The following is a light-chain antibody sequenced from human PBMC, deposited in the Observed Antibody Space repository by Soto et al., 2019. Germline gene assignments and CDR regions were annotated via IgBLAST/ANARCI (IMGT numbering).Light chain of an antibody. V-gene: IGKV1-39*01. CDR3: QQSYSTPWT. Sequence: DIQMTQSPSSLSASVGDRVTITCRASQSISSYLNWYQQKPGKAPKLLIYAASSLQSGVPSRFSGCGSGTDFSLTISTMQPEGFATYYCQQSYSTPWTFGQGTKVEIK. J-gene: IGKJ1*01. CDR2: AAS. CDR1: QSISSY.